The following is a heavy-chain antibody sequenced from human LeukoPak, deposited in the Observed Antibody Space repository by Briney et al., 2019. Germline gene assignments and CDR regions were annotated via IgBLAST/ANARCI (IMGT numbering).Heavy chain of an antibody. D-gene: IGHD1-26*01. V-gene: IGHV3-30*19. J-gene: IGHJ4*02. CDR1: EFTFSTHG. CDR2: ISYDGSNK. Sequence: GGSLRLSCAGSEFTFSTHGIHWVRQAPGKGLEWVAVISYDGSNKYYADSVKGRFTISRDNSKNTLYLQMNSLRAEDTAVYYCARGGNSGSYYVDYWGQGTLVTVSS. CDR3: ARGGNSGSYYVDY.